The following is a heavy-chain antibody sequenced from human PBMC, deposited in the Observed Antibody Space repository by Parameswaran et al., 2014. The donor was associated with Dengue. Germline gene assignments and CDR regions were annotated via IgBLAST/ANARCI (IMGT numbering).Heavy chain of an antibody. CDR3: ARGGWVSRKAAAGLDY. J-gene: IGHJ4*02. CDR2: INHSGST. Sequence: RWIRQPPGKGLEWIGEINHSGSTNYNPSLKSRVTISVDTSKNQFSLKLSSVTAADTAVYYCARGGWVSRKAAAGLDYWGQGTLVTVSS. V-gene: IGHV4-34*01. D-gene: IGHD6-13*01.